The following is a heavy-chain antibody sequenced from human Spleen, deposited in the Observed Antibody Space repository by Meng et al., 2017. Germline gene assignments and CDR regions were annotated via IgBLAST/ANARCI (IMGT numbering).Heavy chain of an antibody. CDR2: IYSGGST. V-gene: IGHV3-53*04. J-gene: IGHJ4*02. CDR3: ARVDSGSYFDY. CDR1: GITVGTNY. D-gene: IGHD1-26*01. Sequence: GESLKISCAVSGITVGTNYMSWVRQAPGKGLEWVSVIYSGGSTYYADSVKGRFTISRHNSKNTLYLQMNSLRAEDTAVYYCARVDSGSYFDYWGQGTLVNVSS.